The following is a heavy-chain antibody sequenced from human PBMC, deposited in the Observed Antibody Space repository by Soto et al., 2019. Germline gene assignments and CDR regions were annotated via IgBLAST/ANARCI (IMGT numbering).Heavy chain of an antibody. D-gene: IGHD3-16*01. Sequence: QVQLQESGPGLLKPSQTLSLTCTVSGGSVLSGAHYWTWIRQRPGKGLEWIGKIFFSGDTHYNPALKSRLFFSIDTANNQFSLKLTSVTPADTAVYYCARSLTLGQLPAHFSIWGQGTLVTVSS. V-gene: IGHV4-31*03. J-gene: IGHJ4*02. CDR3: ARSLTLGQLPAHFSI. CDR2: IFFSGDT. CDR1: GGSVLSGAHY.